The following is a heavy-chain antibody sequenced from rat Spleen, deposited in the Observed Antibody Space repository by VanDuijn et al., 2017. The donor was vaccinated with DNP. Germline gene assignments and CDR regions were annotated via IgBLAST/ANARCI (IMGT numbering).Heavy chain of an antibody. J-gene: IGHJ3*01. CDR3: TRLGEYLFDY. CDR2: VTYDGVNT. CDR1: GFTFSDYN. D-gene: IGHD2-1*01. V-gene: IGHV5-7*01. Sequence: EVQLVESGGGLVQPGRSLKLSCAASGFTFSDYNMAWVRQAPKKGLEWVANVTYDGVNTYYRDSLKCRFTISRDNVKNTLYLQMDSLRSEDTATYYCTRLGEYLFDYWGQGSLLTVSS.